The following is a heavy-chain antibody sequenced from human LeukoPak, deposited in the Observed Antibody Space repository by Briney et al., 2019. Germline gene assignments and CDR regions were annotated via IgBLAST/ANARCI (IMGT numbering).Heavy chain of an antibody. J-gene: IGHJ6*04. Sequence: GASVKVSCKASGYTFTGYYMHWVRQAPGQGLEWMGRINPNSGGTNYAQKLQGRVTMTTDTSTSTAYMELRSLRSDDTAVYYCARGLWFGEFHVWGKGTTVTVSS. CDR1: GYTFTGYY. D-gene: IGHD3-10*01. CDR3: ARGLWFGEFHV. V-gene: IGHV1-2*06. CDR2: INPNSGGT.